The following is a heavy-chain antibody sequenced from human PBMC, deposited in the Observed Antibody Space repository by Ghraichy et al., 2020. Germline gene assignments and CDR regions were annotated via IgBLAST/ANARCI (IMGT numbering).Heavy chain of an antibody. Sequence: GESLRLSCAASGFTFSTSAMHWVRQAPGKGLEWVAVISNDGANKHYVDSMEGRFTISRDNSKNTVHLQMDSLRPDDTAVYYCAKGGDWGSAPFDSWGPGTLVTVSS. CDR2: ISNDGANK. J-gene: IGHJ4*02. D-gene: IGHD3/OR15-3a*01. V-gene: IGHV3-30*18. CDR1: GFTFSTSA. CDR3: AKGGDWGSAPFDS.